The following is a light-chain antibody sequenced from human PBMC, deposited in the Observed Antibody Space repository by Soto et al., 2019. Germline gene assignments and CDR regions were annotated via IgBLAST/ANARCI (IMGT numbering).Light chain of an antibody. V-gene: IGKV1-39*01. CDR2: AAS. CDR3: QQSSSPPPT. CDR1: QSMSSY. J-gene: IGKJ4*01. Sequence: DIQMTQSPSSLSASVGDRVNITCRASQSMSSYLNWYQQKPGKAPKLLIYAASTLQSGVPSRFSGSGSGTDFTLTISSLQPADFATYYCQQSSSPPPTFGGGTKVEIK.